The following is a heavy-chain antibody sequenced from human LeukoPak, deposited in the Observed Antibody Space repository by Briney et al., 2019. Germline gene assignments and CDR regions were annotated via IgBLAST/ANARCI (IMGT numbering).Heavy chain of an antibody. V-gene: IGHV3-30-3*01. CDR2: ISYDGSNI. CDR3: ARDYYYDSSGYQFYYYYGMDV. Sequence: GGSLRLSCAASGFTFSSYAMHWVRQAPGKGLEWVAVISYDGSNIYYADSVKGRFTISRDNSKNTLYLQMNSLRAEDTAVYYCARDYYYDSSGYQFYYYYGMDVWGQGTTVTVSS. CDR1: GFTFSSYA. J-gene: IGHJ6*02. D-gene: IGHD3-22*01.